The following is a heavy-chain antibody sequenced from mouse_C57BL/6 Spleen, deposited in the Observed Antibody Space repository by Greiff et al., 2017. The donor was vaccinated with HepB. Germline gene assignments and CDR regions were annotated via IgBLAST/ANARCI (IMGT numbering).Heavy chain of an antibody. J-gene: IGHJ1*03. CDR1: GYSITSGYD. CDR2: ISYSGST. CDR3: ARYGNYGYFDV. V-gene: IGHV3-1*01. Sequence: EVKLQQSGPGMVKPSQSLSLTCTVTGYSITSGYDWHWIRHFPGNKLEWMGYISYSGSTNYNPSLKSRISITHDTSKNHFFLKLNSVTTEDTATYYCARYGNYGYFDVWGTGTTVTASS. D-gene: IGHD2-1*01.